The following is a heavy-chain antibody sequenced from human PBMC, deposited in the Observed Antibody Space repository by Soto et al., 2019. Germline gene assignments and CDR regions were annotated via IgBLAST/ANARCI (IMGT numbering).Heavy chain of an antibody. CDR3: ARDREEWTRMGAFDI. Sequence: QVQLVQSGAEVKKPGASVKVSCKASGYTFTSYGISWVRQAPGQGLEWMGWISAYNGNTNYAQKLQGRVTMTTDTSTSTSYMELRSLRADDKAVYYCARDREEWTRMGAFDIWGQGTMVTVSS. CDR2: ISAYNGNT. CDR1: GYTFTSYG. J-gene: IGHJ3*02. D-gene: IGHD2-8*01. V-gene: IGHV1-18*01.